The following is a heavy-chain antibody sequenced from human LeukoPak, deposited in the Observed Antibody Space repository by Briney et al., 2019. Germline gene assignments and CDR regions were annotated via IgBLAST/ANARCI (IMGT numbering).Heavy chain of an antibody. CDR3: ASGIAVAGPRRAFDI. J-gene: IGHJ3*02. CDR2: IHYSGST. V-gene: IGHV4-59*01. D-gene: IGHD6-19*01. Sequence: SETLSLTCTVSGGSISSYYWSWIRQPPGKGLEWIGYIHYSGSTNYNPSLKSRVTISVDTSKNQFSLKLSSVTAADTAVYYCASGIAVAGPRRAFDIWGQGTMVTVSS. CDR1: GGSISSYY.